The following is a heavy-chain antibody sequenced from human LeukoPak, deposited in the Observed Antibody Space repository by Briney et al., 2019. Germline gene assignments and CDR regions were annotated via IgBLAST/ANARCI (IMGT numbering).Heavy chain of an antibody. CDR1: GGSFSGYC. V-gene: IGHV4-34*01. J-gene: IGHJ4*02. CDR2: INHSGST. CDR3: ARGPQYYDFWSGYEARIDY. Sequence: SETLSLTCAVYGGSFSGYCWSWIRQPPGKGLEWIGEINHSGSTNYNPSLKSRVTISVDTSKNQFSLKLSSVTAADTAVYYCARGPQYYDFWSGYEARIDYWGQGTLVTVSS. D-gene: IGHD3-3*01.